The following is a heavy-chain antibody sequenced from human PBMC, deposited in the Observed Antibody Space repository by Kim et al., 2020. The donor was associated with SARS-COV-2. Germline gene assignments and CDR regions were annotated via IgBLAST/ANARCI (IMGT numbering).Heavy chain of an antibody. J-gene: IGHJ6*02. CDR1: GFPFRSYA. D-gene: IGHD2-15*01. V-gene: IGHV3-23*01. CDR3: AKELVVKSQILGYYNGMDV. CDR2: INDGDGYT. Sequence: GGSLRLSCAASGFPFRSYAMTWVRQAPGKGLEWVATINDGDGYTNLADSVKGRFTISRDNFRSTLFLQMSSLRAEDTAVYYCAKELVVKSQILGYYNGMDVWGQGTTVTVSS.